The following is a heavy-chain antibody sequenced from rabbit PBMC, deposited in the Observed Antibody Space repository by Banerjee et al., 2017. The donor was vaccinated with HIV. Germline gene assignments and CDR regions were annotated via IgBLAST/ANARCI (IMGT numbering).Heavy chain of an antibody. CDR3: ARYYSYGYGDYSHATL. CDR1: GFSFSSSYY. D-gene: IGHD6-1*01. V-gene: IGHV1S45*01. CDR2: IYTGSGTT. Sequence: QEQLVESGGGLVQPEGSLTLTCTASGFSFSSSYYMYWVRQAPGKGLEWIGCIYTGSGTTYYASWVNGRFTISKTSSTTMTLQMTSLTAADTATYFCARYYSYGYGDYSHATLWGQGTLVTVS. J-gene: IGHJ3*01.